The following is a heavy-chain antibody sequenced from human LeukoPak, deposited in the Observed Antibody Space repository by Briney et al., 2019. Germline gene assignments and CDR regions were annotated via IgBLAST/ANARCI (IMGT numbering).Heavy chain of an antibody. CDR1: GFTFDAYA. CDR3: AKDRDSSSFYYFDY. Sequence: GGSLRLSCAASGFTFDAYAMHWVRQAPGKGLEWVSGISWNSGSIGYADSVKGRFTISRDNAKNSLYLQMNSLRAEDMALYYCAKDRDSSSFYYFDYWGQGTLVTVSS. J-gene: IGHJ4*02. V-gene: IGHV3-9*03. CDR2: ISWNSGSI. D-gene: IGHD6-13*01.